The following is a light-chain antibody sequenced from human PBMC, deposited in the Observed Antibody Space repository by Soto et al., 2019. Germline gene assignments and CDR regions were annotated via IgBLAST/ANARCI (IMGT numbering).Light chain of an antibody. CDR1: NSDIGGYDF. CDR3: SSYRSTRTLVV. Sequence: QSALTQPASVFGSPGQSITISCTGTNSDIGGYDFVSWYQQHPGKVPKLMIYDVTNRPSGVSDRFSGSKSGNTASLTISGLQPEDEADYYCSSYRSTRTLVVFGGGTKLTVL. CDR2: DVT. J-gene: IGLJ2*01. V-gene: IGLV2-14*03.